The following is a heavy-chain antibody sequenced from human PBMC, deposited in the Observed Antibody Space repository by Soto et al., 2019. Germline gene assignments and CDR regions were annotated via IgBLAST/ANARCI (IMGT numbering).Heavy chain of an antibody. CDR1: GGSIISSSYY. J-gene: IGHJ3*02. V-gene: IGHV4-39*01. D-gene: IGHD4-17*01. Sequence: SETLSLTCTVSGGSIISSSYYWVWIRQPPGKGLEWIGSIYYSGSTYYNPSLKSRVTISVDTSKNQFSLKLSSVTAADTAVYYCARADYGDYGAFDIWGQGTMVTVS. CDR2: IYYSGST. CDR3: ARADYGDYGAFDI.